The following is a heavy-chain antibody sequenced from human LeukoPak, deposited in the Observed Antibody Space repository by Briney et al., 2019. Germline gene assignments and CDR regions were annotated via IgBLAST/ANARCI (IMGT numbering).Heavy chain of an antibody. CDR2: IKQDGSEK. Sequence: GGSLRLSCAASGFTFSSYWMSWVRQAPGKGLEWVANIKQDGSEKYYVDSVKGRFTISRDNAKNSLYLQMNSLRAEDTAVYYCARDCEGSGYDWAFDYWGQGTLVTVSS. CDR3: ARDCEGSGYDWAFDY. CDR1: GFTFSSYW. V-gene: IGHV3-7*01. J-gene: IGHJ4*02. D-gene: IGHD5-12*01.